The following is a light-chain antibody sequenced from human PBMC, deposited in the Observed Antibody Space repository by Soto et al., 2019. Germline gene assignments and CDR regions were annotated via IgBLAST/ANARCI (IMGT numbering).Light chain of an antibody. V-gene: IGKV3-20*01. CDR3: QQDGSSRLT. CDR1: QSVSSSY. CDR2: GAS. Sequence: EIVLTQSPGTLSLSPGERATLSCRASQSVSSSYLAWYQQKPGQAPRLLIYGASSRATGIPDRFSGSGPGTDFTLTISRLEPEDFALYYCQQDGSSRLTFGGGTKVEIK. J-gene: IGKJ4*01.